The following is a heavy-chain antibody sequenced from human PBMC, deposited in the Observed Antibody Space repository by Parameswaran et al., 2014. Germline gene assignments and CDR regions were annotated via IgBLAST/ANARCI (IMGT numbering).Heavy chain of an antibody. CDR2: IDWDDDK. D-gene: IGHD1-26*01. Sequence: ARWIRQPPGKALEWLALIDWDDDKYYSTSLKTRLTISKDTSKNQVVLTMTNMDPVDTATYYCARTPGAGRDAFDIWGQGTMVTVSS. J-gene: IGHJ3*02. CDR3: ARTPGAGRDAFDI. V-gene: IGHV2-70*01.